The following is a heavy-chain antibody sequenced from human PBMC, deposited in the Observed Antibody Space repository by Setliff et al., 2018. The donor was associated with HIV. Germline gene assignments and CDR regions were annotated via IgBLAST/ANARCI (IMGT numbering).Heavy chain of an antibody. D-gene: IGHD6-13*01. Sequence: SETLSLTCAVYGGSFSGSYWSWIRQPPGKGLEWIGEINHSGSTNYSPSLKSRVTISVDTSKNQFSLKLSSVTAADTAVYFCARGRGSSSSWPIDYWGQGTLVTVSS. V-gene: IGHV4-34*01. CDR3: ARGRGSSSSWPIDY. CDR1: GGSFSGSY. J-gene: IGHJ4*02. CDR2: INHSGST.